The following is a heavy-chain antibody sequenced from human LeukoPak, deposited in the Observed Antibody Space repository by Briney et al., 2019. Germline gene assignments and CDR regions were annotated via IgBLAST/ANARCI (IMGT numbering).Heavy chain of an antibody. J-gene: IGHJ4*02. V-gene: IGHV5-51*01. D-gene: IGHD6-6*01. Sequence: GESLQISCQASGYSFTSYWIGWVRQMPGKGLEWMGIIYPGDSDTRYSPSFQGQVTISADKSISTAYLQWSSLKASDTAMYYCARLSSSSEENYFDYWGQGTQVTASS. CDR3: ARLSSSSEENYFDY. CDR2: IYPGDSDT. CDR1: GYSFTSYW.